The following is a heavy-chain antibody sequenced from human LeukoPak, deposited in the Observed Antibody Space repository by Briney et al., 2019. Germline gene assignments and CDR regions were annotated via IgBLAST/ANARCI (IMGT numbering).Heavy chain of an antibody. CDR3: ARVYGGILSGYYGFDY. CDR2: IYHSGST. V-gene: IGHV4-4*02. D-gene: IGHD3-9*01. Sequence: PGGSLRLSCAASGFIFSSYWMSWVRQAPGKGLEWIGEIYHSGSTNYNPALKSRVTISVDKSTNQFSLKLSSVTAADTAVYYCARVYGGILSGYYGFDYWGQGTLVTVSS. CDR1: GFIFSSYW. J-gene: IGHJ4*02.